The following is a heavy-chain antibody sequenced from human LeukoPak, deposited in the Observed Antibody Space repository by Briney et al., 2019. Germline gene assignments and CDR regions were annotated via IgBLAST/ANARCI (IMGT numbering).Heavy chain of an antibody. CDR3: ARNYDSSGYYYVRGDNSYFDY. J-gene: IGHJ4*02. Sequence: ASVKVSCKASGYTFTSYGISWVRQAPGQGLEWVGWISAYNGNTNYAQKLQGRVTMTTDTSTSTAYMELRSLRSDDTAVYYCARNYDSSGYYYVRGDNSYFDYWGQGTLVTVSS. CDR2: ISAYNGNT. V-gene: IGHV1-18*01. D-gene: IGHD3-22*01. CDR1: GYTFTSYG.